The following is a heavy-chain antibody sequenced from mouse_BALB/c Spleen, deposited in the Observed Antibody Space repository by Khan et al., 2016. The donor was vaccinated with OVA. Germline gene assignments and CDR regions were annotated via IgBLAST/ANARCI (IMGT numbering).Heavy chain of an antibody. V-gene: IGHV14-3*02. J-gene: IGHJ4*01. CDR1: GFNIKDTS. CDR3: SFSLLLYAMDY. D-gene: IGHD1-2*01. CDR2: IDPENGNT. Sequence: VQLQQSGAELVKPGASVKLSCIVSGFNIKDTSMHWVKQRPEQGLDWIGWIDPENGNTKYAPKFQGRATITVEASSNTASLQLSSLTSEDTGVYYCSFSLLLYAMDYWGQRSSVTVSS.